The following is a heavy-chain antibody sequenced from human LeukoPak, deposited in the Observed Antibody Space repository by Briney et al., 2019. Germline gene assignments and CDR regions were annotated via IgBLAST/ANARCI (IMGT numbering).Heavy chain of an antibody. D-gene: IGHD2-2*01. J-gene: IGHJ4*02. CDR1: GYTFTSYY. V-gene: IGHV1-46*01. CDR3: ARGDYQLPCDY. CDR2: INPNSGST. Sequence: GASVKVSCKASGYTFTSYYMHWVRQAPGQGLEWMGTINPNSGSTTYAQRFQGRVTVTRDTSTSTVYMELSSLRSDDTAVYYCARGDYQLPCDYWGQGTLVTISS.